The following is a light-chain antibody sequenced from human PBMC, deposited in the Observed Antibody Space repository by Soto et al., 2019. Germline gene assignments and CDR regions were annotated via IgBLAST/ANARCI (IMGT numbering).Light chain of an antibody. CDR1: QSLSSA. Sequence: DIVLTQPPGTLSLSPGQRATLSCRASQSLSSAFLAWYQQKPGQAPRLLIYGASNRATGIPDRFSGSGSGTDFTLTISGLQSEDFAVYYCQQYNNWPTFGQGTKVDIK. CDR3: QQYNNWPT. CDR2: GAS. J-gene: IGKJ1*01. V-gene: IGKV3D-15*01.